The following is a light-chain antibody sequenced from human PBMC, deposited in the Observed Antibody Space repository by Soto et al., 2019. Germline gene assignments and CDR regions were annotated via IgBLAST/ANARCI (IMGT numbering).Light chain of an antibody. J-gene: IGLJ1*01. Sequence: QSALTQPASVSGSPGQSITISCTGTSSDVGSYNLVSWYQQHPGKAPKLMIYEVTQRPSGVANRFSGSKSGNTASLTISGLQAEDEADYYCCSYAPSSTYVFSPGTKLTVL. CDR1: SSDVGSYNL. V-gene: IGLV2-23*02. CDR2: EVT. CDR3: CSYAPSSTYV.